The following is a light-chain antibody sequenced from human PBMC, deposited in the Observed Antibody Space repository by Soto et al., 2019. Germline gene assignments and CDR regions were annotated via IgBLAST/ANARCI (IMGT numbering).Light chain of an antibody. CDR1: QIIGSW. CDR2: KAS. Sequence: QMTQSPSTLSASVGDRVSITCRASQIIGSWLAWYQQKPGKGPNLLIYKASTLESGVPSRFSGSGSGTDFTLTISSLQPDDFATYYCQQYNTYSRTFGQGTKVEIK. J-gene: IGKJ1*01. CDR3: QQYNTYSRT. V-gene: IGKV1-5*03.